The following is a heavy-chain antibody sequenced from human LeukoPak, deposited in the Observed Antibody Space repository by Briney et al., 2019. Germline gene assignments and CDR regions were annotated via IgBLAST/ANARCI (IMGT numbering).Heavy chain of an antibody. J-gene: IGHJ4*02. CDR2: IKKDGSEE. CDR1: GFTFSNYW. D-gene: IGHD1-26*01. Sequence: GGSLRLSCAASGFTFSNYWMSWVRQAPGKGLEWVAYIKKDGSEEKYVDSVRGRFTISRDNAKNSLYLQMNSLRVEDAAVYHWGGGGGGGATPFDYWGQGTPVTVSS. V-gene: IGHV3-7*04. CDR3: GGGGGGGATPFDY.